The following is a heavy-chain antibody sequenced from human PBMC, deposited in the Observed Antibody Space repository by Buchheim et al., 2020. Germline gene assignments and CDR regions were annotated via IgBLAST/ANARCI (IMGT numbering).Heavy chain of an antibody. CDR2: IWYDGSNK. V-gene: IGHV3-33*06. J-gene: IGHJ4*02. D-gene: IGHD4-11*01. Sequence: QVQLVESGGGVVQPGRSLRLSCAASGFTFSSYAMHWVRQAPGKGLEWVAVIWYDGSNKYYADSVKGRFTISRDNSKNTLYLQMNSLRVEDTALYYCAKFDVTITTGYYWGQGTL. CDR3: AKFDVTITTGYY. CDR1: GFTFSSYA.